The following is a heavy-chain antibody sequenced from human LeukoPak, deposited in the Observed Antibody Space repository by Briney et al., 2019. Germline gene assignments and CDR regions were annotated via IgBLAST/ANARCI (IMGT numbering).Heavy chain of an antibody. J-gene: IGHJ6*02. CDR3: ARPSSSSGYYYYYYGMDV. Sequence: SGGSLRLSCAASGFTFSSYWMSWVRQAPGKGLEWVANIKQDGSEKYYVDSVEGRFTISRDNAKNSLYLQMNGLRAEDTAVYYCARPSSSSGYYYYYYGMDVWGQGTTVTVSS. V-gene: IGHV3-7*01. CDR1: GFTFSSYW. D-gene: IGHD6-6*01. CDR2: IKQDGSEK.